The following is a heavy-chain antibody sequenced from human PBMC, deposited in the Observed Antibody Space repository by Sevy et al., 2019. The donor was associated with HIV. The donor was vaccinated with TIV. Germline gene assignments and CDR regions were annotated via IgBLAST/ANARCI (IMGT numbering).Heavy chain of an antibody. V-gene: IGHV3-21*01. CDR2: ISDDSRYI. J-gene: IGHJ4*02. CDR1: GFTFRSYS. CDR3: ASRVSGWYYFDY. Sequence: GGSLRLSCAASGFTFRSYSMNWVRQAPGKGLEWLSSISDDSRYIYYSDSVKGRFTISRANAKSSLYLQMNSLRVEDTAVYYCASRVSGWYYFDYWGQGTLVTVSS. D-gene: IGHD6-19*01.